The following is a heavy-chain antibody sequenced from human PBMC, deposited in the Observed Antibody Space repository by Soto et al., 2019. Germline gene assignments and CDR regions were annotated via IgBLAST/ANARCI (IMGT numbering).Heavy chain of an antibody. CDR1: GYTFTGYY. CDR2: INTNSGGT. D-gene: IGHD3-3*01. J-gene: IGHJ6*02. CDR3: ARDITIFGVVIIWGMDV. Sequence: QVQLVQSGAEVKKPGASVKVSCKASGYTFTGYYMHWVRQAPGQGLEWMGWINTNSGGTNYAQMFQARVTMTRDTSISTAYMELSRLRSDGTAVYYCARDITIFGVVIIWGMDVWGQGTTVTVCS. V-gene: IGHV1-2*02.